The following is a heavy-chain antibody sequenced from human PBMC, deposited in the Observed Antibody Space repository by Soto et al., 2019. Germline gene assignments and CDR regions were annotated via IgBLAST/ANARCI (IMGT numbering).Heavy chain of an antibody. Sequence: VQLLDSGGGLVQPGGSLRLSCAASGFTFNNYVMSWVRQAPGKGLEWVSALSSSGGSTYYADSVKGRFAISRDNSKNTLYLQMNSLRAEDTAVYYCAKCESSFGPNSLYYFDYWGQGTLVAVSS. D-gene: IGHD5-18*01. CDR1: GFTFNNYV. V-gene: IGHV3-23*01. J-gene: IGHJ4*02. CDR3: AKCESSFGPNSLYYFDY. CDR2: LSSSGGST.